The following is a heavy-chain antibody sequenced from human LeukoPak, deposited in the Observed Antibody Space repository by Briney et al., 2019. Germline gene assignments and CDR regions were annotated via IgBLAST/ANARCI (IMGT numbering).Heavy chain of an antibody. J-gene: IGHJ6*02. CDR1: GYTFSSYS. Sequence: RGSVKVSCKASGYTFSSYSMNWVRQAPGKGLEWVGCMNPNSGYTGSAEKFQGRVTITRSTSTNTAYMELSSLRSEATAVYYCASPTKHDTVADQNTGSVRHYYGMDVWGQGTTVTVSS. CDR3: ASPTKHDTVADQNTGSVRHYYGMDV. V-gene: IGHV1-8*01. CDR2: MNPNSGYT. D-gene: IGHD5-12*01.